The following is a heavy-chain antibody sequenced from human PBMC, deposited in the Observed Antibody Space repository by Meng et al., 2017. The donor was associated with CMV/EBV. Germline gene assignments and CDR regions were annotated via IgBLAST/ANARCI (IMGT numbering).Heavy chain of an antibody. V-gene: IGHV3-73*01. Sequence: GESLKISCAASGFTFSGSAMHWVRQASGKGLEWVGRIRSKANSYATAYAASVKGRFTISRDDSKNTAYLQMNSLKTEDTAVYYSTSRRDIVVVVADRDYWGQGTLVTVSS. D-gene: IGHD2-15*01. CDR1: GFTFSGSA. CDR2: IRSKANSYAT. CDR3: TSRRDIVVVVADRDY. J-gene: IGHJ4*02.